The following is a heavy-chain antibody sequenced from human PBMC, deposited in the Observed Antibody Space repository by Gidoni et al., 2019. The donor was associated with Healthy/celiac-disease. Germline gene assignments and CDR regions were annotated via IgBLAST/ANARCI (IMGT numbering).Heavy chain of an antibody. V-gene: IGHV3-30*18. D-gene: IGHD6-19*01. Sequence: QVQLVESGGGVVQPVISLLPSCAASGFTFSSYGMQWVRQAPGKGLERVAVISYDGSNKYYADSVKGRFTISIDNSKNTLYLQMNSLRAEDTAVYYCAKDHASSGWSFFDYWGQGTMVTVSS. J-gene: IGHJ4*02. CDR1: GFTFSSYG. CDR3: AKDHASSGWSFFDY. CDR2: ISYDGSNK.